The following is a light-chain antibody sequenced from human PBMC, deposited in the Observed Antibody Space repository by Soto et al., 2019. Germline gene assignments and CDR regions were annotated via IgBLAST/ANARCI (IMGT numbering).Light chain of an antibody. V-gene: IGKV1-5*03. CDR3: QQYNRYSWT. CDR1: QSISSW. CDR2: KAS. J-gene: IGKJ1*01. Sequence: DIQMTQSPSTLSASVGDRVTITCRASQSISSWLAWYQQKPGKAPKVLIYKASSLESGVPSRFSGSGSGTEFTLTISSLPPDDFATYYCQQYNRYSWTFGQGTKVEIK.